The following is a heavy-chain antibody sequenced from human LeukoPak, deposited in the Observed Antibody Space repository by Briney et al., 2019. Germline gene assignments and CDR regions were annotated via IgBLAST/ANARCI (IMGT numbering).Heavy chain of an antibody. CDR3: ARGAPFLGAAGEAFEYYYYYMDV. D-gene: IGHD6-13*01. J-gene: IGHJ6*03. CDR2: IYTSGST. Sequence: PSETLSLTCTVSGGSISSYYWSWIRQPAGKELEWIGRIYTSGSTNYNPSLKSRVTMSVDTSKNQFSLKLSSVTAADTAVYYCARGAPFLGAAGEAFEYYYYYMDVWGKGTTVTVSS. V-gene: IGHV4-4*07. CDR1: GGSISSYY.